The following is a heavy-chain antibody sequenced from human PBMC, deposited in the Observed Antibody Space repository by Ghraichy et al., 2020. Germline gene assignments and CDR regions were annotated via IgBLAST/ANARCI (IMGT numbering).Heavy chain of an antibody. Sequence: GGLRLSCAASGFSFSAYSMNWVRQAPGKGLEWVASISSASDSIYYADSMKGRFTISRDNAKNSLFLQMDSLRAEDTAVYYCAKSISPTRHFDTWGQGTLVTVSS. V-gene: IGHV3-21*01. CDR3: AKSISPTRHFDT. CDR2: ISSASDSI. J-gene: IGHJ4*02. CDR1: GFSFSAYS. D-gene: IGHD6-25*01.